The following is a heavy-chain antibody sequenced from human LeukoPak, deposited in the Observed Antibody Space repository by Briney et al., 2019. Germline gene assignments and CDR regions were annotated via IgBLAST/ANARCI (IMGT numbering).Heavy chain of an antibody. D-gene: IGHD6-19*01. V-gene: IGHV4-59*01. CDR3: ARGLSGWHFDY. CDR1: GASISSYY. J-gene: IGHJ4*02. CDR2: IYYSGST. Sequence: SETLSLTCTVSGASISSYYWSWIRQPPGKGLERMGYIYYSGSTNYNPSLKSRVSISLDTSKTQFSLNLFSVTAADTAVYYCARGLSGWHFDYWGQGTLVTVSS.